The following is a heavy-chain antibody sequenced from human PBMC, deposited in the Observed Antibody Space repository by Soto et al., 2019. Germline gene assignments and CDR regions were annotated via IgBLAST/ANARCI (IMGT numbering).Heavy chain of an antibody. Sequence: GASVKVSCKASGGTFGSNAISWVRQAPGQGLEWMGGIIPMFDIVHFAQKFQGRVTITADEFTSTAYMELSSLRSEDTAVYYCAREAEPEYFDYWGQGTPVTVSS. CDR1: GGTFGSNA. CDR3: AREAEPEYFDY. V-gene: IGHV1-69*13. D-gene: IGHD6-6*01. CDR2: IIPMFDIV. J-gene: IGHJ4*02.